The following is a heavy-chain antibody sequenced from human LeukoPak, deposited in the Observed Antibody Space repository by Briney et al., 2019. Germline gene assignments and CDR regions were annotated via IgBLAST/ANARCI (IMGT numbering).Heavy chain of an antibody. D-gene: IGHD3-9*01. CDR1: GGSISSSSYY. CDR2: IYYSGST. J-gene: IGHJ5*02. Sequence: SGTLSLTCTVSGGSISSSSYYWGWIRQPPGKGLEWIGSIYYSGSTYYNPSLKSQVTISVDTSKNQFSLKLSSVTAADTAVYYCAGRYFDWLRGIDPWGQGTLVTVSS. V-gene: IGHV4-39*01. CDR3: AGRYFDWLRGIDP.